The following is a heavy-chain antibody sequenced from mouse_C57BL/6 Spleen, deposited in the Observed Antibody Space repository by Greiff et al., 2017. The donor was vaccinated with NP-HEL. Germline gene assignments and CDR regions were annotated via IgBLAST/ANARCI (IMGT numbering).Heavy chain of an antibody. CDR3: AVYDYDGGVDY. CDR2: LDPSDSST. CDR1: GYTFTSYW. J-gene: IGHJ2*01. D-gene: IGHD2-4*01. Sequence: QVQLQQPGAELVRPGTSVKLSCKASGYTFTSYWMHWVKQRPGQGLEWIGVLDPSDSSTNYHHTFQGKAPLTVDTSSSTAYMQLSSLTSEDSAVYYCAVYDYDGGVDYWGQGTTLTVSS. V-gene: IGHV1-59*01.